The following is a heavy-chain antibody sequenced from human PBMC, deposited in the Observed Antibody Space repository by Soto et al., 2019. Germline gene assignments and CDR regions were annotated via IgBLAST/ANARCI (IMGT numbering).Heavy chain of an antibody. Sequence: SETLSLTCIVSGGSISSSTYYWGWIRQPPGKGLEWIGSLLYRGSTFYNPSLKSRVTISVDTSRNQFSLRLRSVTAADTAIYYCAADSSYYDNRAFDIWGQGTMVTVSS. V-gene: IGHV4-39*01. CDR3: AADSSYYDNRAFDI. CDR1: GGSISSSTYY. D-gene: IGHD3-22*01. CDR2: LLYRGST. J-gene: IGHJ3*02.